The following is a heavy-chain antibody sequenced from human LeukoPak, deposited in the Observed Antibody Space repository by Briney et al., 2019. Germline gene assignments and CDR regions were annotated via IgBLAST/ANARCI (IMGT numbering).Heavy chain of an antibody. V-gene: IGHV4-34*01. J-gene: IGHJ4*02. CDR3: ARLVSQTEPRFDS. CDR1: GGSFSDYY. CDR2: INHSEST. Sequence: PSETLSLTGAVYGGSFSDYYWSWIRQTPGRGLEWIGEINHSESTYYNPSLKSRVTILVDTSKNQFSLKLNSVTAADTAVYYCARLVSQTEPRFDSWGQGNLVTVSS. D-gene: IGHD6-13*01.